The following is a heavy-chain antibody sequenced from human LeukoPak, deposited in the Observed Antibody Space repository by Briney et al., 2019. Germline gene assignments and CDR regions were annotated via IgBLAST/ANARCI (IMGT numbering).Heavy chain of an antibody. CDR1: GFTFSTYG. V-gene: IGHV3-30*18. CDR3: AKDWGNWGYGYYFDH. J-gene: IGHJ4*02. D-gene: IGHD7-27*01. CDR2: ISYDGSNK. Sequence: GGSLRLSCAASGFTFSTYGMHWVRQDPGKGLEWVAVISYDGSNKYYADSVKGRFTISRDNSKNTLYLQMNSLRAEDTAVYYCAKDWGNWGYGYYFDHWGQGTLVTVSS.